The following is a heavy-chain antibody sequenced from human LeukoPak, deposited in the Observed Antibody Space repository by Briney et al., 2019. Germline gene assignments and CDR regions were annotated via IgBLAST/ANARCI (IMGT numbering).Heavy chain of an antibody. CDR3: ARDLAFDI. CDR2: IYSGGSR. CDR1: GFTVSSNY. Sequence: GGSLRLSCAASGFTVSSNYMSWVRQAPGKGLEWVSVIYSGGSRYYADSVKGRFTIFRDNSKNTLYLQMNSLRAEDTAVYYCARDLAFDIWGQGTMVTVSS. V-gene: IGHV3-66*02. J-gene: IGHJ3*02.